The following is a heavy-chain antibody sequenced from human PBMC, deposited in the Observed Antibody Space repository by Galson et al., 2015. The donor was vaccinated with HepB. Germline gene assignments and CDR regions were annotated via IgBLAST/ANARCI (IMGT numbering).Heavy chain of an antibody. CDR2: ISVSGIST. CDR3: VKGGPAAIQHDTLDM. J-gene: IGHJ3*02. CDR1: GFSFSKYV. D-gene: IGHD2-2*01. Sequence: SLRLSCAGSGFSFSKYVMSWVRQAPGKGLEWVAAISVSGISTNYADSVKGRLRISRDNTNNTVYLQMNSLRPDDTGLYYCVKGGPAAIQHDTLDMWGQGTLVTVSS. V-gene: IGHV3-23*01.